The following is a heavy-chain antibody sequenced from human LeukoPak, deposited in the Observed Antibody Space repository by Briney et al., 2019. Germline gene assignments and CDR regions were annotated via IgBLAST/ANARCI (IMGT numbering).Heavy chain of an antibody. D-gene: IGHD3-22*01. J-gene: IGHJ4*02. Sequence: GGSLRLSCAASGFTFSSYSMNWVRQAPGKGLEWVSSISSGSSYIYYADSVKGRFTISRDNAKNSLYLQMNSLRAEDTAVYYCARDTSYYYDSSGYSIYYFDYWGQGTLVTVSS. CDR2: ISSGSSYI. V-gene: IGHV3-21*01. CDR1: GFTFSSYS. CDR3: ARDTSYYYDSSGYSIYYFDY.